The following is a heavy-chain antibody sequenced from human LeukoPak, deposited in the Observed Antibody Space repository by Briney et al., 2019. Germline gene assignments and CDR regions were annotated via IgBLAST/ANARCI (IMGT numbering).Heavy chain of an antibody. D-gene: IGHD3-22*01. CDR3: ARHGGYHSPIDY. J-gene: IGHJ4*02. Sequence: KTSETLSLTCTVSAGSITNYYGSWVRQPPGKGLEWVGYIYYTGSTNYNPSLKSRVSISVDTSKNQFSLKLSAVTAADTAVYYCARHGGYHSPIDYWGQGTLVTVSS. CDR1: AGSITNYY. CDR2: IYYTGST. V-gene: IGHV4-59*08.